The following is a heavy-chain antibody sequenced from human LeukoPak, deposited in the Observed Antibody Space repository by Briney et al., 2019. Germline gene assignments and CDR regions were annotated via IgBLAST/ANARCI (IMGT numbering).Heavy chain of an antibody. V-gene: IGHV4-34*01. CDR2: INHSGST. D-gene: IGHD1-1*01. J-gene: IGHJ4*02. Sequence: PSETLSLTYAVYGGSFSGYYWSWIRQPRGKGLEWIGEINHSGSTNYNPSLKSRVIISVDTSKNQFSLKLSSVTAADTAVYYCARAILYLNRQLERAFDYWGQGTLVTVSS. CDR1: GGSFSGYY. CDR3: ARAILYLNRQLERAFDY.